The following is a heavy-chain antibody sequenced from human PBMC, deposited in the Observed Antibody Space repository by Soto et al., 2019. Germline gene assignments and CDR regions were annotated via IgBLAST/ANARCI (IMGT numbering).Heavy chain of an antibody. CDR1: GFTFSSYS. V-gene: IGHV3-48*02. D-gene: IGHD3-22*01. J-gene: IGHJ4*02. Sequence: GSLRLSCAASGFTFSSYSMNWVRQAPGKGLEWVSYISSSSSTIYYADSVKGRFTISRDNAKNSLYLQMNSLRDEDTAVYYCASITYYYDSSGLDPGYWGQGTLVTVSS. CDR3: ASITYYYDSSGLDPGY. CDR2: ISSSSSTI.